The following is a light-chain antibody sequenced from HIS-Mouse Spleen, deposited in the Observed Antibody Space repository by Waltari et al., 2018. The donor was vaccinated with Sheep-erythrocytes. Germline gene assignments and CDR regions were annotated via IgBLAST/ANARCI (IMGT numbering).Light chain of an antibody. CDR2: QDS. J-gene: IGLJ3*02. CDR1: KWGAKY. Sequence: SYELTQPPSVSVSPGQTASINCSGDKWGAKYACWYQQTPGQSPVLVIYQDSKRPSGIPERFSGSNSGNTATLTISGTQAMDEADYYCQAWDSSTAWVFGGGTKLTVL. V-gene: IGLV3-1*01. CDR3: QAWDSSTAWV.